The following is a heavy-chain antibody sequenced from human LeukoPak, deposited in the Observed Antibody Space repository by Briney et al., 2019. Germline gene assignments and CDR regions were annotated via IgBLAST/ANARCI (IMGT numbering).Heavy chain of an antibody. D-gene: IGHD3-22*01. V-gene: IGHV4-59*01. Sequence: SETLSLTCTVSGGSISSYYWSWLRQPPGKGLEWIGYIYYSGSTNYNPSLKSRVTISVDTSKNQSSMKLSSVTAADTAVYYCARGNPYYYDSSGYYYIYAFDIWGQGTMVTVSS. CDR3: ARGNPYYYDSSGYYYIYAFDI. CDR2: IYYSGST. J-gene: IGHJ3*02. CDR1: GGSISSYY.